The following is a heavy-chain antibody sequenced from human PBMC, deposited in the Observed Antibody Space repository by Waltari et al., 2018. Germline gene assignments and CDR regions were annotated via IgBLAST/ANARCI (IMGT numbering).Heavy chain of an antibody. CDR1: GFTFSSYA. V-gene: IGHV3-23*01. Sequence: EVQLLESGGGLVQPGGSLRLSCAASGFTFSSYAMRWVRQAPGKGLGWVAAMSGSGGGTDDADSVKGRFNISRDNSKNTLYLQMNSLRAEDTAVYYCAKDYGDLSQFDCWGQGTLVTVSS. CDR3: AKDYGDLSQFDC. D-gene: IGHD4-17*01. CDR2: MSGSGGGT. J-gene: IGHJ4*02.